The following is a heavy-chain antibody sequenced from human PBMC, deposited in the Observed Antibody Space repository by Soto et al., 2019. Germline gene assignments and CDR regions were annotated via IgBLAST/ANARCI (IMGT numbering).Heavy chain of an antibody. CDR2: IYYDGST. D-gene: IGHD6-13*01. Sequence: SETLSLTCTVSGASISSSSFYWGWIRQPPGKGLESIANIYYDGSTYYNPSLKSRVTISVDTSKNQFSLKVSSVTGADTAVYYCARVFSDSSSFFDPWGQGTLVTVSS. CDR1: GASISSSSFY. CDR3: ARVFSDSSSFFDP. V-gene: IGHV4-39*07. J-gene: IGHJ5*02.